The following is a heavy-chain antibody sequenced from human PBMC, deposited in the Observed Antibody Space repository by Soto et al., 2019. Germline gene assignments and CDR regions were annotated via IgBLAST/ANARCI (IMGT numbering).Heavy chain of an antibody. Sequence: QVQLVQSGAEVKKPGSSVKVSCKASGGTFSRYAISWVRQAPGQGLQWMGGIIPIFGTANYAKKFQDRVTITADEFTSTAYMELSSLRSEDTAVYYCARDREDIVVVPAADWGQGTLVTVSS. CDR1: GGTFSRYA. CDR3: ARDREDIVVVPAAD. J-gene: IGHJ4*02. V-gene: IGHV1-69*01. D-gene: IGHD2-2*01. CDR2: IIPIFGTA.